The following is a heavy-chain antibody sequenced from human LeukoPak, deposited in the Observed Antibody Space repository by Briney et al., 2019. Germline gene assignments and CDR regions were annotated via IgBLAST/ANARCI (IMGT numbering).Heavy chain of an antibody. CDR1: GGTFRSYG. CDR3: ARPYSNYFLDY. V-gene: IGHV1-2*02. D-gene: IGHD4-11*01. J-gene: IGHJ4*02. Sequence: ASVKVSCKASGGTFRSYGISWVRQAPGQGLEWMGWINPNSGGTNYAQKFQGRVTITRDTSISTAYMELSRLRSDDTAVYYCARPYSNYFLDYWGQGTLVTVSS. CDR2: INPNSGGT.